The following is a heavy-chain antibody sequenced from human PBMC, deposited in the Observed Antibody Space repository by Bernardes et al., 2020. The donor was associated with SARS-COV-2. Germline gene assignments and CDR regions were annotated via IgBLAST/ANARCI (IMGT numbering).Heavy chain of an antibody. D-gene: IGHD6-6*01. V-gene: IGHV3-11*06. CDR2: ISSSSSYT. CDR1: GFTFSDYY. Sequence: GGSLRLSCAASGFTFSDYYMSWIRQAPGKGLEWVSYISSSSSYTNYADSVKGRFTISRDNAKNSLYLQMNSLRAEDTAVYYCARWGSIAARPRWYFDLWGRGTLVTVSS. J-gene: IGHJ2*01. CDR3: ARWGSIAARPRWYFDL.